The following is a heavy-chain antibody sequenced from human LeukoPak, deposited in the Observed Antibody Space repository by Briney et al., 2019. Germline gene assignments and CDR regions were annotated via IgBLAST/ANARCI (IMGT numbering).Heavy chain of an antibody. Sequence: GGSLRLSCATSGFTFNNFWMSWVRQAPGKGLEWVGRIKSKTDGGTTDYAAPVKGRFTISRDDSKNTLYLQMNSLKTEDTAVYYCTTGGRDSSSSLPDYWGQGTLVTVSS. CDR2: IKSKTDGGTT. CDR1: GFTFNNFW. CDR3: TTGGRDSSSSLPDY. J-gene: IGHJ4*02. V-gene: IGHV3-15*01. D-gene: IGHD6-6*01.